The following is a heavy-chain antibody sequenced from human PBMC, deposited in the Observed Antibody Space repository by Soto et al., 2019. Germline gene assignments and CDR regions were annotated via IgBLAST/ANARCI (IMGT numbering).Heavy chain of an antibody. CDR3: ATSVNRYHYYCMDV. Sequence: TVSGGSISSYYWSWIRQPPGKGLEWIGDIYYSGSTNYNPSLKSRVTISVDTSKNQFSLKLSSVTAADTAVYYCATSVNRYHYYCMDVWGQGTTVTVSS. CDR1: GGSISSYY. J-gene: IGHJ6*02. D-gene: IGHD3-16*02. CDR2: IYYSGST. V-gene: IGHV4-59*01.